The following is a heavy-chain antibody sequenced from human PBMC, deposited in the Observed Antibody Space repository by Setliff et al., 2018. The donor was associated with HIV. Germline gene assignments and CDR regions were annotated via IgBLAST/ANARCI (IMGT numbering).Heavy chain of an antibody. CDR1: GGSISSDNW. Sequence: SETLSLTCAVSGGSISSDNWWTWVRQAPGKGLEWSGEIYHSEYTNYNPPHKSLVSMSVDKSKNQSSVKLSSVTAADTGPYYGARIKSIKTTLVRLWPRFDLWGQGTQVTVSS. CDR2: IYHSEYT. J-gene: IGHJ5*02. CDR3: ARIKSIKTTLVRLWPRFDL. D-gene: IGHD3-10*01. V-gene: IGHV4-4*02.